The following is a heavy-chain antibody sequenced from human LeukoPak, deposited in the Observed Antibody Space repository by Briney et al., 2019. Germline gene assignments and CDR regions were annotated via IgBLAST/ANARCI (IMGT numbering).Heavy chain of an antibody. CDR3: ARVGAYCGGDCYYSLGLGYFDY. CDR2: ISGSGGST. CDR1: GFTFSSYA. Sequence: GGSLRLSCAASGFTFSSYAMSWVRQAPGKGLEWVSAISGSGGSTYYADSVKGRFTISRDNSKNTLYLQMNSLRAEDTAVYYCARVGAYCGGDCYYSLGLGYFDYWGQGTLVTVSS. V-gene: IGHV3-23*01. J-gene: IGHJ4*02. D-gene: IGHD2-21*02.